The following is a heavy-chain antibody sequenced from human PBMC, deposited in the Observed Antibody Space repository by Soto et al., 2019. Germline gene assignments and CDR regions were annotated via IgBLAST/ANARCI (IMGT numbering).Heavy chain of an antibody. CDR1: GYTFTRYY. CDR3: ARGHCSSTSCTGGNFDY. D-gene: IGHD2-2*01. Sequence: ASVKVSCKASGYTFTRYYMQWVRQAPGQGLEWMGIINPSGGSTSYAQKLQGRVTMTRDTSTGTVYMELSSLRSEDTAVYYCARGHCSSTSCTGGNFDYWGQGTLVTVSS. CDR2: INPSGGST. J-gene: IGHJ4*02. V-gene: IGHV1-46*04.